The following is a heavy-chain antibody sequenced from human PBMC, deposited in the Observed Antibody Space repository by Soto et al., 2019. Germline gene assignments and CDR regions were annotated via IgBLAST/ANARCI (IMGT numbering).Heavy chain of an antibody. Sequence: SETLSLTCTFSCGSIISSSYYWGWIRQPPGKGLEWIGSIYYSGSTYYNPSLKSRVTISVDTSKNQFSLKLSSVTAADTAVYYCARGLDYWGQGTLVTVSS. CDR3: ARGLDY. CDR2: IYYSGST. CDR1: CGSIISSSYY. V-gene: IGHV4-39*01. D-gene: IGHD4-17*01. J-gene: IGHJ4*02.